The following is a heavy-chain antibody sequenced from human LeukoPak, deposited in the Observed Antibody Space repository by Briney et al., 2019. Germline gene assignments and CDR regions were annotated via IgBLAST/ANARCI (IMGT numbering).Heavy chain of an antibody. J-gene: IGHJ6*02. D-gene: IGHD1-14*01. Sequence: TGGSLRHSCAASGFTFSSYGMHCVRQAPGKGLEWVVVISYDGSNKYYADSVKGRFTISRDNSKNTLYLQMNSLRAEDTAVYYCAKDEPNYYYYDMDVWGQGTTVTVSS. V-gene: IGHV3-30*18. CDR2: ISYDGSNK. CDR1: GFTFSSYG. CDR3: AKDEPNYYYYDMDV.